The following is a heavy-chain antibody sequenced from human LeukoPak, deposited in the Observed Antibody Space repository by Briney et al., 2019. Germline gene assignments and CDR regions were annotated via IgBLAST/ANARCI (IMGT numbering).Heavy chain of an antibody. J-gene: IGHJ1*01. CDR3: ARGTYTVTTSFRYFQH. CDR1: GYSFTSYW. V-gene: IGHV5-51*01. CDR2: IYPGDSDT. D-gene: IGHD4-17*01. Sequence: GESLKISCKGSGYSFTSYWIGWARQMPGKGLEWMGIIYPGDSDTRYSPSFQGQVTISADKSISTAYLQWSSLKASDTAMYYCARGTYTVTTSFRYFQHWGQGTLVTVSS.